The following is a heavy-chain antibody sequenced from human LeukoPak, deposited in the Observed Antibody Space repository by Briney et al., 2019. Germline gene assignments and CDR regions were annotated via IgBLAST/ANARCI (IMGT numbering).Heavy chain of an antibody. CDR1: GGSISSSDYS. D-gene: IGHD1-26*01. CDR2: IYYSGST. CDR3: ARGRATNLHFDY. J-gene: IGHJ4*02. Sequence: PSETLSLTCTVSGGSISSSDYSWGWIRQPPGKGLEWIGCIYYSGSTYYNPSLKSRVTISADTSKNQFSLKLSSVTAADTAVYYCARGRATNLHFDYWGQGTLVTVSS. V-gene: IGHV4-39*07.